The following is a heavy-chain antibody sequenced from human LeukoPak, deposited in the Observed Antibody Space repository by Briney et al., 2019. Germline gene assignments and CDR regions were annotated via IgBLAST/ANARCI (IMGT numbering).Heavy chain of an antibody. J-gene: IGHJ5*02. CDR2: IYHSGST. D-gene: IGHD5-12*01. V-gene: IGHV4-30-2*01. CDR1: GVSISSGGYS. Sequence: PSQTLSLTCAVSGVSISSGGYSWSWIRQPPGKGVEWIGYIYHSGSTYYNPSLKSRVTISVDRSKNQFSLKLSSVTAADTAVYYCARVSGGYDFNWFDPWGQGTLVTVSS. CDR3: ARVSGGYDFNWFDP.